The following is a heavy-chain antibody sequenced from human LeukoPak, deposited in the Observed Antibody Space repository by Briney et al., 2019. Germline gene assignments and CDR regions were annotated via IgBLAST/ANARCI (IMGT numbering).Heavy chain of an antibody. V-gene: IGHV1-2*02. D-gene: IGHD6-19*01. CDR3: AREVAGTVGDWLDP. CDR1: GYTFTGYY. J-gene: IGHJ5*02. Sequence: ASVKVSCKASGYTFTGYYVHWVRQAPGQGLEWRGWINPNSGGKKYAQKFQGRVTMTRDTSISTAYMEVRRLRCGDAGVYYCAREVAGTVGDWLDPWGQGTVDTVSS. CDR2: INPNSGGK.